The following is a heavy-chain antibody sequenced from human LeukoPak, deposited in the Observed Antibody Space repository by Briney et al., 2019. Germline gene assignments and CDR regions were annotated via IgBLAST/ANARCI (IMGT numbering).Heavy chain of an antibody. J-gene: IGHJ5*02. Sequence: ASVTVSCMASAYTFTSYGISWVRQAPGQGLEWMGWISAYNGNTNYAQKLQGRVTMTTDRSTSTAYMELRSLRSDDTAVYYCARDAQDIGGWFDPWGQGTLGTVSS. D-gene: IGHD2-15*01. V-gene: IGHV1-18*01. CDR2: ISAYNGNT. CDR3: ARDAQDIGGWFDP. CDR1: AYTFTSYG.